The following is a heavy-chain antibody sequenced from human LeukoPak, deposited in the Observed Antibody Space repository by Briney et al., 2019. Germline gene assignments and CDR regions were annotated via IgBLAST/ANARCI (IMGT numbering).Heavy chain of an antibody. CDR3: ARSRLGRLSHPKHSEYFQH. Sequence: GASVKVSCKASGGTFSSYAISWVRQAPGQGLEWMGGIIPIFGTANYAQKFQGRVTITTDESTSTAYMELSSLRSEDTDVYYCARSRLGRLSHPKHSEYFQHWGQGTLVTVSS. CDR1: GGTFSSYA. J-gene: IGHJ1*01. CDR2: IIPIFGTA. V-gene: IGHV1-69*05. D-gene: IGHD3-10*01.